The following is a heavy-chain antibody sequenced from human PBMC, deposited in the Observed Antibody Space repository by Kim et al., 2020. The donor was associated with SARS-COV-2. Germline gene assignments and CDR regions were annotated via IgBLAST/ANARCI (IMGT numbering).Heavy chain of an antibody. Sequence: GGSLRLSCAASGFTFSSYDMHWVRQATGKGLEWVSAIGTTSDTYYPGSVKGRLTISTENAKNYLHLQMNNMRGGDEAAYYCSGESYDSSGCYYFDYWGQG. D-gene: IGHD3-22*01. CDR1: GFTFSSYD. V-gene: IGHV3-13*04. CDR3: SGESYDSSGCYYFDY. CDR2: IGTTSDT. J-gene: IGHJ4*01.